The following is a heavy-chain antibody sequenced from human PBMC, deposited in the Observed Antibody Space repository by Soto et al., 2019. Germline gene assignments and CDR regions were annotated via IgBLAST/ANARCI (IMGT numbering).Heavy chain of an antibody. J-gene: IGHJ6*02. Sequence: QVQLVESGGGVVQPGRSLRLSCAASGFTFSSYAMHWVRQAPGKGLEWVAVISYDGSNKYYADSVKGRFTISRDNSKNTLYLQMNSLTAEDTAVYYCASGYGDHRLHGMDVWGQGTTVTVSS. CDR3: ASGYGDHRLHGMDV. D-gene: IGHD4-17*01. V-gene: IGHV3-30-3*01. CDR2: ISYDGSNK. CDR1: GFTFSSYA.